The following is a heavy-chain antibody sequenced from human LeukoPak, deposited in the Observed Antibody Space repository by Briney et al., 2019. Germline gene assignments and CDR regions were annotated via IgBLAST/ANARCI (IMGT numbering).Heavy chain of an antibody. CDR2: ISGSDGST. J-gene: IGHJ6*03. V-gene: IGHV3-23*01. D-gene: IGHD4-11*01. CDR3: AKAHRLQNYYYYYMDV. Sequence: GGSLRLSCAASGFTFSSYAMSWVRQAPGKGLEWVSAISGSDGSTYYADSVKGRFTISRDNSKNTLYLQMNSLRAEDTAVYYCAKAHRLQNYYYYYMDVWGKGTTVTVSS. CDR1: GFTFSSYA.